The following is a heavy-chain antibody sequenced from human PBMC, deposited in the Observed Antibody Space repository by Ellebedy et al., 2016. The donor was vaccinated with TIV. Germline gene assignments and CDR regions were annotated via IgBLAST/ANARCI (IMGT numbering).Heavy chain of an antibody. CDR3: ARDSPFYYMDV. CDR2: ISSSGSTI. J-gene: IGHJ6*03. Sequence: GESLKISCAASGFTFSDYYMSWIRQAPGKGLEWLSYISSSGSTIYYADSVRGRFTISRDNAKNSLYLQMNSLRAEDTAVYYCARDSPFYYMDVWGKGTTVTVSS. V-gene: IGHV3-11*01. CDR1: GFTFSDYY.